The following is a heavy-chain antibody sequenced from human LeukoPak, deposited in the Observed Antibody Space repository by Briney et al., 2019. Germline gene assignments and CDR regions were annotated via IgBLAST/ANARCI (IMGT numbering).Heavy chain of an antibody. V-gene: IGHV3-30*02. CDR1: GFTFSSYG. CDR2: IRYDGSNE. D-gene: IGHD6-19*01. Sequence: GGSLRLSCAASGFTFSSYGMHWVRQAPGKGLEWVAFIRYDGSNEYYADSVKGRFTISRDNSKNTLYLQMNSLRAEDTAVYYCAKDSSGWYFDYWGQGTLVTVSS. J-gene: IGHJ4*02. CDR3: AKDSSGWYFDY.